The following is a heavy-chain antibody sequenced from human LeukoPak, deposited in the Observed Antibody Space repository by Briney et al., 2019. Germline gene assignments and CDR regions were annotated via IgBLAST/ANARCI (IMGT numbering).Heavy chain of an antibody. Sequence: GASVNVFCKASGYSFTSYGISWVRQAPGQGLEWMGWISAYNGNTNYAQKLQGRVTMTTDTSTSTAYMELRSLRSDDTAVYYCAREWDDYAADIWGQGTMVTVSS. D-gene: IGHD4-17*01. CDR2: ISAYNGNT. CDR3: AREWDDYAADI. V-gene: IGHV1-18*01. CDR1: GYSFTSYG. J-gene: IGHJ3*02.